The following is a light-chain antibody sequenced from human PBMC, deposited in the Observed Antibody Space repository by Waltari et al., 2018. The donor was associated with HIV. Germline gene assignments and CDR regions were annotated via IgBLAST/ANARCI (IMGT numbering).Light chain of an antibody. V-gene: IGLV1-44*01. J-gene: IGLJ3*02. Sequence: HSVLTQPPSASGTPGQRVIISCSGNRSNIGSHPVNCYQQFSGAAPTLLIYSNNRRPSAVPDRFSGSKSGSAASLAISGLKSEDEADYHCATWDDALSGPVFGAGTKLTV. CDR2: SNN. CDR1: RSNIGSHP. CDR3: ATWDDALSGPV.